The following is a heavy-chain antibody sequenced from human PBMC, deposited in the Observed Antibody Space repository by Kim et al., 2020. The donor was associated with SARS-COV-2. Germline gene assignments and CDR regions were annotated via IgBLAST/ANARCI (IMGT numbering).Heavy chain of an antibody. CDR2: IYYSGST. D-gene: IGHD2-2*01. CDR1: GGSISSGDYY. J-gene: IGHJ4*02. CDR3: ARVRGCSSTSCYYLIDY. Sequence: SETLSLTCTVSGGSISSGDYYWSWIRQPPGKGLEWIGYIYYSGSTYYNPSLKSRVTISVDTSKNQFSLKLSSVTAADTAVYYCARVRGCSSTSCYYLIDYWGQGTLVTVSS. V-gene: IGHV4-30-4*01.